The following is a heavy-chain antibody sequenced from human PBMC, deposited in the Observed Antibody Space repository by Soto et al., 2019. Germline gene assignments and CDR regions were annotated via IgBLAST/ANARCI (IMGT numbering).Heavy chain of an antibody. CDR1: GFTFSSYA. Sequence: QVQLVESGGGVVQPGRSLRLSCAASGFTFSSYAMHWVRQAPGKGLEWVAVISYDGSNKYYADSVKGRFTISRDNSKNTLYLQMNSLRAEDTAVYYCARGRDDGSGESRHRGYYGMDVWGQGTTVTVSS. V-gene: IGHV3-30-3*01. D-gene: IGHD3-10*01. CDR2: ISYDGSNK. CDR3: ARGRDDGSGESRHRGYYGMDV. J-gene: IGHJ6*02.